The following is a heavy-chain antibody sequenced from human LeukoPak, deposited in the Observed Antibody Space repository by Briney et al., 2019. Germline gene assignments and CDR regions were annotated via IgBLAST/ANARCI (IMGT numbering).Heavy chain of an antibody. CDR1: GGSISSSSYY. V-gene: IGHV4-39*01. CDR2: IYYSGST. CDR3: ARYGCSGGSCYLHFDY. D-gene: IGHD2-15*01. Sequence: SETLSLTCTVSGGSISSSSYYWGWIRQPPGKGLEWIGSIYYSGSTYYNPSLKSRVTISVDTSKNQFSLKLSSVTAADTAVYYCARYGCSGGSCYLHFDYWGQGTLVTVSS. J-gene: IGHJ4*02.